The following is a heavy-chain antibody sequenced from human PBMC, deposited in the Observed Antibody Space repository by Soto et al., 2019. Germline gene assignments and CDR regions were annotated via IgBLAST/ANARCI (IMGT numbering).Heavy chain of an antibody. Sequence: GGSLRLSCAASGFTFSSYAMSWVRQAPGKGLEWVSAISGSGGSTYHADSVKGRFTISRDNSKNTLYLQMNSLRAEDTAVYYCAKVYGDYPSPFDYWGQGTLVTVSS. CDR1: GFTFSSYA. D-gene: IGHD4-17*01. CDR2: ISGSGGST. V-gene: IGHV3-23*01. J-gene: IGHJ4*02. CDR3: AKVYGDYPSPFDY.